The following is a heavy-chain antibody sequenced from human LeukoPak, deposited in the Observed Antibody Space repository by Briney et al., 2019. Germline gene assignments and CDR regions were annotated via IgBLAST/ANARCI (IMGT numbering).Heavy chain of an antibody. J-gene: IGHJ5*02. V-gene: IGHV1-46*01. Sequence: ASVKVSCKASGYTFTSYYMHWVRQAPGQGLEWMGIINPSGGSTSYAQKFQGRVTMTRDTSTSTVYMELSSLRSEGTAVYYCARGSVTRNYDFWSGYYLNWFDPWGQGTLVTVSS. CDR3: ARGSVTRNYDFWSGYYLNWFDP. CDR2: INPSGGST. D-gene: IGHD3-3*01. CDR1: GYTFTSYY.